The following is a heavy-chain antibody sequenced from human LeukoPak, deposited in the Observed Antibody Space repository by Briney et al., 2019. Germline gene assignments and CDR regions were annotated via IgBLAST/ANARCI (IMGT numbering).Heavy chain of an antibody. V-gene: IGHV4-59*01. Sequence: PSETLSLTCTVSGGSISSYYWSWIRQPPGKGLELIGYIYYSGRTNYNPSLKSRVTISVDTSKNQFSLKLSSVTAADTAVYYCARETGSSWYDYWGQGTLVTVSS. CDR2: IYYSGRT. D-gene: IGHD6-13*01. J-gene: IGHJ4*02. CDR1: GGSISSYY. CDR3: ARETGSSWYDY.